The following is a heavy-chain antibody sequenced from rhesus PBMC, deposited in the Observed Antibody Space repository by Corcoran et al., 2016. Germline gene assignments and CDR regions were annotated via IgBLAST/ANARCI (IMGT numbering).Heavy chain of an antibody. Sequence: QVTLKESGPALVKATQTLTLTCTFSGFAFTASGTGVGWIRQPPGKALEWLANIYWKDNKYYSTSLKRRLTISRDTSKNQIFLTMTDMDPLDTATYYCARVMGLYWYFELWGPGTPVTISS. CDR2: IYWKDNK. CDR1: GFAFTASGTG. CDR3: ARVMGLYWYFEL. V-gene: IGHV2-95*01. J-gene: IGHJ2*01. D-gene: IGHD1-44*01.